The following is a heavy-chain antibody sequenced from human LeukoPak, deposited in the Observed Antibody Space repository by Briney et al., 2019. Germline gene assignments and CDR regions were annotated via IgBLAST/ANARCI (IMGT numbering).Heavy chain of an antibody. D-gene: IGHD7-27*01. CDR1: GFTFSSNS. CDR2: ISIISMYI. Sequence: GGPLRLSCAASGFTFSSNSMNWVRQAPGKGREGVSSISIISMYIYYADPVKGRLTISRDSAKNSLYLQMNSLRAEDTAVYYCAREEGGKLGIDYYFDYWGQGTLVTVSS. V-gene: IGHV3-21*01. CDR3: AREEGGKLGIDYYFDY. J-gene: IGHJ4*02.